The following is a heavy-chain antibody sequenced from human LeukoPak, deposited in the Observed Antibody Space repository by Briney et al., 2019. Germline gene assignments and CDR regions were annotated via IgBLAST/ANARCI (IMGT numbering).Heavy chain of an antibody. J-gene: IGHJ4*02. CDR2: ISSSSSYI. V-gene: IGHV3-21*01. CDR1: GFTFSSYS. CDR3: VRDDCSSTSCQLDY. D-gene: IGHD2-2*01. Sequence: GGSLRLSCAASGFTFSSYSMNWVRQAPGKGLEWVSSISSSSSYIYYADSVKGRFTISRDNAKNSLYLQMNSLRAEDTAVYYCVRDDCSSTSCQLDYWGQGTLVTVSS.